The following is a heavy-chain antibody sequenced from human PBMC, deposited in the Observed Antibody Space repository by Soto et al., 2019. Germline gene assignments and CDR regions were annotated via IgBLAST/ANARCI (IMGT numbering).Heavy chain of an antibody. J-gene: IGHJ4*02. Sequence: PGGSLRLSCAASGFTFNKYWMHWVRQAPGKGLVWVSRISSDGSDTIYAGSVSGRFAVSRDNAKNMLFLQIYSLTADDTAIYYCVRGWIPDQHVGYLQFWGQGTLVTVSS. V-gene: IGHV3-74*01. CDR3: VRGWIPDQHVGYLQF. CDR2: ISSDGSDT. D-gene: IGHD1-26*01. CDR1: GFTFNKYW.